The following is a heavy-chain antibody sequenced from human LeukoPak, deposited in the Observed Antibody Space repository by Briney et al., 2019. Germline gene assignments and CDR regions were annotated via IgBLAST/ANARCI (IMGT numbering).Heavy chain of an antibody. CDR1: GFTFSDYY. J-gene: IGHJ4*02. CDR2: ISSSGSSI. Sequence: PGGSLRLSCAASGFTFSDYYMSWIRQAPGKGLEWVAYISSSGSSIYYADSVKGRFTISRDNAKNSLYLQMNSLRAEDTAVYYCARRGYYYGSGRQGWVDYWGQGTLVTVSS. CDR3: ARRGYYYGSGRQGWVDY. D-gene: IGHD3-10*01. V-gene: IGHV3-11*01.